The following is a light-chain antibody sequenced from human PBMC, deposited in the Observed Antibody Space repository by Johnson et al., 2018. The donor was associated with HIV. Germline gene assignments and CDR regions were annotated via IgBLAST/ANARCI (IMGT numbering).Light chain of an antibody. CDR2: NNS. Sequence: QPVLTQPPSVSAAPGQKVTISCSGSRSNIGNNYVSWYQQLPGTAPKLLISNNSKRPSGIPDRFSGSKSGTSATLAITGLQTGDEADYYCGAWDSSLSAYVFGTGTHVTV. CDR1: RSNIGNNY. CDR3: GAWDSSLSAYV. V-gene: IGLV1-51*01. J-gene: IGLJ1*01.